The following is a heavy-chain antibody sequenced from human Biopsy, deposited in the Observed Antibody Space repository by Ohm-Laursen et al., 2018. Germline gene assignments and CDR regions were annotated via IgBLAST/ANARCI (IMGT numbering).Heavy chain of an antibody. J-gene: IGHJ6*02. D-gene: IGHD1-1*01. V-gene: IGHV1-18*01. CDR1: GYTFSSYG. CDR3: ARAKLEPVYYYYGMDV. CDR2: ISTYNGNT. Sequence: GASVKVSCNASGYTFSSYGINWVRQAPGQGLEWLGWISTYNGNTNYAQNLQGRVTMTADTSTSTAYMEVTSLRSDDTAVYYCARAKLEPVYYYYGMDVWGQGTTVTVSS.